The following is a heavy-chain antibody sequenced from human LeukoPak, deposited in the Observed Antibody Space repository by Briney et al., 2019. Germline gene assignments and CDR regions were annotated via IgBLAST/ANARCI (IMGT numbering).Heavy chain of an antibody. CDR2: ISYDGSNK. J-gene: IGHJ4*02. Sequence: PGGSLRLSCAASGFTFSSYAMHWVRQAPGKGLEWVAVISYDGSNKYYADSAKGRFTISRDNSKNTLYLQMNSLRAEDTAVYYCARDLAGLSDYWGQGTLVTVSS. CDR1: GFTFSSYA. D-gene: IGHD7-27*01. V-gene: IGHV3-30*04. CDR3: ARDLAGLSDY.